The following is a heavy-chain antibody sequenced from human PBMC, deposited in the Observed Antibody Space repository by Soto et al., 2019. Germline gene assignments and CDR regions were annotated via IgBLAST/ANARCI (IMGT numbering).Heavy chain of an antibody. V-gene: IGHV3-66*01. J-gene: IGHJ6*03. D-gene: IGHD3-3*01. CDR2: IYSGGST. Sequence: GGSRRVPWGVHGVCRGSNGMRWVGLALEKGLEWVSVIYSGGSTYYADSVKGRFTISRDNSKNTLYLQMNSLRAEDTAVYYCAKSPSLECLPPEYSYNYTHVWRKAPTVTVS. CDR3: AKSPSLECLPPEYSYNYTHV. CDR1: GVCRGSNG.